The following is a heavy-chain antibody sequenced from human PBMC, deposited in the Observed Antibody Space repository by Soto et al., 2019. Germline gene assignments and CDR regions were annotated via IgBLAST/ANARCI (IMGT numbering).Heavy chain of an antibody. CDR3: TRVETE. CDR1: GFTFSSYS. Sequence: ESGGGLVQPGRSLRLSCAASGFTFSSYSMNWVRQAPGKGLEWISYISPSSSTIYYADSVKGRFTISRDNAKNSLYLQMNSLRDDDTAVYYCTRVETEWGQGTLVTVSS. V-gene: IGHV3-48*02. J-gene: IGHJ4*02. D-gene: IGHD2-21*02. CDR2: ISPSSSTI.